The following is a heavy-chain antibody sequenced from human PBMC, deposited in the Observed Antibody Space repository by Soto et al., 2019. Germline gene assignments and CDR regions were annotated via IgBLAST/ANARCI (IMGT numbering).Heavy chain of an antibody. Sequence: GGSLRLSCAASGFTFSSYWMSWVRQAPGKGLEWVANIKQDGSEKYYVDSVKGRFTISRDNSKNSLYLQMNSLRAEDTAVYYWAGLPDYGIFDYWGQGTLVTVSS. CDR2: IKQDGSEK. V-gene: IGHV3-7*01. CDR3: AGLPDYGIFDY. CDR1: GFTFSSYW. D-gene: IGHD3-16*01. J-gene: IGHJ4*02.